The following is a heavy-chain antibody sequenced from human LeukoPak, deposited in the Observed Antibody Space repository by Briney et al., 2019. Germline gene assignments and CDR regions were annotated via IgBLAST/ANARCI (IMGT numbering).Heavy chain of an antibody. CDR3: ATTPRGGSYYFDY. D-gene: IGHD1-26*01. CDR1: VYTLTELS. CDR2: FDPEDGET. V-gene: IGHV1-24*01. J-gene: IGHJ4*02. Sequence: ASVNVSCKVSVYTLTELSMHWVRQAPGKGLEGMGGFDPEDGETIYAQKFQGRVTMTEDTSTDTAYMELSSLRSEDTAVYYCATTPRGGSYYFDYWGQGTLVTVSS.